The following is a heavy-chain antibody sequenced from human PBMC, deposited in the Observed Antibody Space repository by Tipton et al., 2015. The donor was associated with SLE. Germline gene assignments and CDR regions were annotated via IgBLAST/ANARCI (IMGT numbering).Heavy chain of an antibody. CDR1: GFSISSAYY. CDR3: ARDAGSWEPYFDH. J-gene: IGHJ4*02. CDR2: ISYSGST. V-gene: IGHV4-38-2*02. D-gene: IGHD6-13*01. Sequence: TLSLTCAVSGFSISSAYYWGWIRQPPGKGLEWIGYISYSGSTSYYPSLKSRVTISVDTSKNQFSLKLSPVTAADTAVYYCARDAGSWEPYFDHWGQGTLVTVSS.